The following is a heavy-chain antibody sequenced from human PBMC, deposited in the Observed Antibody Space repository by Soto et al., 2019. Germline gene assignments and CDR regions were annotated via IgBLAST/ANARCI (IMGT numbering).Heavy chain of an antibody. CDR2: ISYDGSNK. CDR1: GFTFSSYG. CDR3: AKARKIVGDTAIED. V-gene: IGHV3-30*18. Sequence: PVGSLRLSCASSGFTFSSYGMHWVRQSPGKGLEWVAVISYDGSNKYYADSVKGRFTISRDNSKNTLYLQMNSLRAEDTAVYYCAKARKIVGDTAIEDLGQGTLVIVS. D-gene: IGHD1-26*01. J-gene: IGHJ4*02.